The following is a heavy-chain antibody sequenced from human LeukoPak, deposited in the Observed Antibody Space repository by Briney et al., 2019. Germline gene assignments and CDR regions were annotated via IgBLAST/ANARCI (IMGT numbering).Heavy chain of an antibody. CDR3: ARDYAGYCSGLLRS. Sequence: GGSLRLSCAASGFTFSSYGMHWVRQAPGKGLEWVAFIRYDGSNKYYADSLKGRFTISRDNAKNSLYLQMNSLRAEDTAVYYCARDYAGYCSGLLRSWGQGTLVTVSS. CDR1: GFTFSSYG. CDR2: IRYDGSNK. J-gene: IGHJ5*02. V-gene: IGHV3-30*02. D-gene: IGHD2-15*01.